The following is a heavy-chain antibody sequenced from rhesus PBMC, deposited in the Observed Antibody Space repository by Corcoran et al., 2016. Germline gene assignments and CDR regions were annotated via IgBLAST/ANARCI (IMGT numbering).Heavy chain of an antibody. J-gene: IGHJ4*01. CDR3: ARGAGSYFDY. V-gene: IGHV4-65*01. CDR1: GGSVSSSNW. D-gene: IGHD6-31*01. Sequence: QVQLQESGPGLVKPSETLSLTCAVSGGSVSSSNWWSWIRQPPGKGLEWIGYISGSSGSTYYNPSLTSRVTISTDTSKNQFSLKLSSVTAADTAVYYCARGAGSYFDYWGQGVLVTVSS. CDR2: ISGSSGST.